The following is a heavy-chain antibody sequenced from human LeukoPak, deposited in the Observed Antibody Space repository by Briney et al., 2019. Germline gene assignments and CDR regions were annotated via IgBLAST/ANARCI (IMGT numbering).Heavy chain of an antibody. CDR1: GGSISIYY. V-gene: IGHV4-4*07. CDR3: ARGASGSYHYFDY. J-gene: IGHJ4*02. Sequence: SETLSLTCTVSGGSISIYYWSWIRHPAGKGLEWIGRIYTSGSTNYNPSLKSRVTLSLDTSNNQFSLKLSSVTAADTAVYYCARGASGSYHYFDYWGQGNLVTVSS. CDR2: IYTSGST. D-gene: IGHD1-26*01.